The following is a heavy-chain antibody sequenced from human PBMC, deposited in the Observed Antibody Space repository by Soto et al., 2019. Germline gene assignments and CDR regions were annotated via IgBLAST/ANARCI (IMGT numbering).Heavy chain of an antibody. Sequence: SETLSLTCAVYGGSFSGGYYWSWIRQPPGTGLEWIGEIIHSGSSNYNPSLTSRVTISVDTSKNQFSLRLSSVTAADTAVYYCERGRSGSSSSWWDYWGQGTLVTVSS. CDR1: GGSFSGGYY. CDR2: IIHSGSS. J-gene: IGHJ4*02. V-gene: IGHV4-34*01. D-gene: IGHD6-13*01. CDR3: ERGRSGSSSSWWDY.